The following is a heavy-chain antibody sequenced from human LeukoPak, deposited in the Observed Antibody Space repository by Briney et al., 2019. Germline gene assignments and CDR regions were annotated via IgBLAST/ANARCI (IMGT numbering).Heavy chain of an antibody. Sequence: GGSLRLSCAASGFTFNNYAMYWVRQAPGKGLEWVSGVFGSGGSAHYADSVKGRFTISRDNSKNTVYLEINNLRAEDTAIYYCGKTTTGYSSGRYPGWPVDYWGQGTLVTVSS. CDR3: GKTTTGYSSGRYPGWPVDY. D-gene: IGHD6-19*01. CDR2: VFGSGGSA. CDR1: GFTFNNYA. V-gene: IGHV3-23*01. J-gene: IGHJ4*02.